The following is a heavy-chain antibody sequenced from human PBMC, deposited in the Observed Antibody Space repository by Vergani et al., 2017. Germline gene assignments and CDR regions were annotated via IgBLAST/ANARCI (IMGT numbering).Heavy chain of an antibody. CDR1: GGSISSYY. CDR3: ASETQRQGYSSGWYVGQWFDP. V-gene: IGHV4-4*07. Sequence: QVQLQESGPGLVKPSETLSLTCTVSGGSISSYYWSWIRQPAGKGLEWIGRIYTSGSTNYNPSLKSRVTMSVDTSKNQFSLKLSSVTAADTAVYYCASETQRQGYSSGWYVGQWFDPWGQGTLVTVSS. J-gene: IGHJ5*02. CDR2: IYTSGST. D-gene: IGHD6-19*01.